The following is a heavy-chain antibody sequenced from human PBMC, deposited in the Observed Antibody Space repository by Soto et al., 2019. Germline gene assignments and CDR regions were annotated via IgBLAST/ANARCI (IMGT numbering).Heavy chain of an antibody. J-gene: IGHJ6*02. V-gene: IGHV3-15*07. CDR2: IKSKTDGGTT. D-gene: IGHD3-10*01. CDR1: GFTFSNAW. Sequence: GGSLRLSCAASGFTFSNAWMNWVRQAPGKGLEWVGRIKSKTDGGTTDYAAPVKGRFTISRDDSKNTLYLQMNSLKTEDTAVYYCTTVLVGRNPQLWYYYGMDVWGQGTTVTVSS. CDR3: TTVLVGRNPQLWYYYGMDV.